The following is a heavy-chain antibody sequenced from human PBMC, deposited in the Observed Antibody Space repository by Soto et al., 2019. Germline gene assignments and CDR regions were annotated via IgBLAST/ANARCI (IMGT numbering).Heavy chain of an antibody. J-gene: IGHJ6*03. Sequence: GGSLRLSCAASGFTFSSYSMNWVRQAPGKGLEWVSSISGSSSYIYYADSVKGRFTISRDNAKNSLYLQMNSLRAEDTAVYYCASDCDWSYANSYYYMDVWGKGTTVTVSS. CDR2: ISGSSSYI. V-gene: IGHV3-21*01. CDR1: GFTFSSYS. D-gene: IGHD1-7*01. CDR3: ASDCDWSYANSYYYMDV.